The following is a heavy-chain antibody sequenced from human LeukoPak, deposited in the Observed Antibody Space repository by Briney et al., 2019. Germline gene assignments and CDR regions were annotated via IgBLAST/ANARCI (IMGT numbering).Heavy chain of an antibody. CDR2: ISAYNGNT. J-gene: IGHJ5*02. Sequence: ASVKVSCTASGYTFTSYGISWVRQAPGQGLEWMGWISAYNGNTNYAQKLQGRVTMTTDTSTSTAYMELRSLRSGDTAVYYCARAFKTDNWFDPWGQGTLVTVSS. V-gene: IGHV1-18*01. CDR1: GYTFTSYG. CDR3: ARAFKTDNWFDP.